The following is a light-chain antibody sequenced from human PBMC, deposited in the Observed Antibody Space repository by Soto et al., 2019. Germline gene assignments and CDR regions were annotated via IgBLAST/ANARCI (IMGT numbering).Light chain of an antibody. CDR1: QSISSW. CDR3: QQYNTYWT. J-gene: IGKJ1*01. Sequence: DIQMTQSPSTLSASIGDRVTITCRASQSISSWLAWYQQKPGKAPKLLIYKASILESGVPSRFSGSGSGTECSLTISSLQPEDVATYYCQQYNTYWTFAQGTKVEIK. V-gene: IGKV1-5*03. CDR2: KAS.